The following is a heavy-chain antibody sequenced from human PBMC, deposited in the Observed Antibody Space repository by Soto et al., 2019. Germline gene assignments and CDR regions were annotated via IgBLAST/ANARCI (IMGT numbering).Heavy chain of an antibody. D-gene: IGHD1-20*01. CDR3: GKGPNWNYVDY. J-gene: IGHJ4*02. Sequence: GGSLRLSCAASGFTFSSYNLNWVRQAPGQGLEWVSTITGSGVSTYYADSVKGRFTISRDNSKDRLYLQMNSLRADDTAVYYCGKGPNWNYVDYWGQGTLVTVSS. CDR2: ITGSGVST. V-gene: IGHV3-23*01. CDR1: GFTFSSYN.